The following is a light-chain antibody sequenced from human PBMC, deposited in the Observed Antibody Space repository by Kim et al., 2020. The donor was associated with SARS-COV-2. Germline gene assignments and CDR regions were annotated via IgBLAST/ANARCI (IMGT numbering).Light chain of an antibody. CDR2: GAS. V-gene: IGKV3-20*01. CDR1: QSISSVV. Sequence: IVLTQSPDTLSLSLGGRATLSCKAGQSISSVVLAGYQQQPGQAPRLLIYGASNRATGITDRFSGSGSGTDFTLTINRLEPEDFAVYYCQQFGMAAGISAWTFGQGNKVDI. CDR3: QQFGMAAGISAWT. J-gene: IGKJ1*01.